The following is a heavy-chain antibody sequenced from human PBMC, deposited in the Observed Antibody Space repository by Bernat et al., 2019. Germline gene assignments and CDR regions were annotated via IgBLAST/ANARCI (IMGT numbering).Heavy chain of an antibody. CDR2: IYYSGST. CDR3: ARTYYDFWSGYYPNNWFDP. CDR1: GGSISSSSYY. V-gene: IGHV4-39*01. D-gene: IGHD3-3*01. J-gene: IGHJ5*02. Sequence: QLQLQESGPGLVKPSETLSLTCTVSGGSISSSSYYWGWIRQPPGKGLEWIGSIYYSGSTYYNPTLKIRVTISVDTSKNQFSLKLSSVTAADTAVYYWARTYYDFWSGYYPNNWFDPWGQGTLVTVSS.